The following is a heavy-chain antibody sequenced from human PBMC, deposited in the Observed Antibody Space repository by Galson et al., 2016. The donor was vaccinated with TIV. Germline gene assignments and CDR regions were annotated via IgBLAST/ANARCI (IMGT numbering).Heavy chain of an antibody. V-gene: IGHV4-31*03. J-gene: IGHJ4*02. CDR3: AAGGFCSNSDCYYGGFDY. D-gene: IGHD2-21*02. CDR2: IFHSGNT. Sequence: TLSLTCTVSGGSISSGGYYWSWIRQRPGKGLEWIGYIFHSGNTYYNPSLKSRVTISVDTSKNHFSLKLSSVTAADTAVYYCAAGGFCSNSDCYYGGFDYWGQGTLVTVSS. CDR1: GGSISSGGYY.